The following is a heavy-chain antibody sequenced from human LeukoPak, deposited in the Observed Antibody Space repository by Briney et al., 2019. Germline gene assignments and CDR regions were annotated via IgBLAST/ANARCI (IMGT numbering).Heavy chain of an antibody. D-gene: IGHD3-10*01. CDR2: INHSGST. J-gene: IGHJ4*02. CDR3: ARPGYYYDSGSYVGY. V-gene: IGHV4-34*01. CDR1: GGSFSSYY. Sequence: SETLSLTCAVYGGSFSSYYWSWIRQPPGKGLEWIGEINHSGSTNYNPSLKSRVTISVDTSKKQFFLKLGSVTAADTAIYYCARPGYYYDSGSYVGYWGQGTLVTVSS.